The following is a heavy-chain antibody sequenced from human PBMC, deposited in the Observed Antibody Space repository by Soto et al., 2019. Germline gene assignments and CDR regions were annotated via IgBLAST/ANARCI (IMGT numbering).Heavy chain of an antibody. J-gene: IGHJ6*04. CDR3: ARVGGDGDYYYCGMDV. V-gene: IGHV4-4*02. CDR1: GGSISSSNW. Sequence: SETLSLTCAVSGGSISSSNWWSWVRQPPGKGLEWIGEIYHSGSTNYNPSLKSRVTISVDKSKNQFSLKLSSVTAADTAVYYCARVGGDGDYYYCGMDVWGRGTRVTLSS. D-gene: IGHD2-21*02. CDR2: IYHSGST.